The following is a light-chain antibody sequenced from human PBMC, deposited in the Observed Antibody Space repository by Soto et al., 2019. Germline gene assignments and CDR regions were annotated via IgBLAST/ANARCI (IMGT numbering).Light chain of an antibody. CDR2: DVS. CDR1: SSDVGGYSS. Sequence: QSALTQPASVSGSPGQSITISCTGTSSDVGGYSSVSWYQQRPGKAPQLMIYDVSDRPSGVSNRFSGSKSGYTASLTISGLQAEDEADYYCSSYTSSSRVVFGGGTKLTVL. V-gene: IGLV2-14*01. CDR3: SSYTSSSRVV. J-gene: IGLJ2*01.